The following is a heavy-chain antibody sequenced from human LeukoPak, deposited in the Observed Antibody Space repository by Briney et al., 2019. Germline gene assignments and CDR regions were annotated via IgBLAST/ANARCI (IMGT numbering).Heavy chain of an antibody. CDR3: AREGNDYDSSGDYYGLDY. J-gene: IGHJ4*02. CDR2: INPNSGGT. CDR1: GYTFTCYY. V-gene: IGHV1-2*02. D-gene: IGHD3-22*01. Sequence: ASVKVSCKASGYTFTCYYMHWVRQAPGQGLEWMGWINPNSGGTNYAQKFQGRVTMTRDTSISTAYMELSRLRSDDTAVYYCAREGNDYDSSGDYYGLDYWGQGTLVTVSS.